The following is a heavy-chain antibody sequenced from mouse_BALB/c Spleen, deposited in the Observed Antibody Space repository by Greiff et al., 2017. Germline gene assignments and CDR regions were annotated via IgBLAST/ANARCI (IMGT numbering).Heavy chain of an antibody. CDR1: GFTFSDYY. V-gene: IGHV5-4*02. CDR3: ARGGLRYYFDY. J-gene: IGHJ2*01. D-gene: IGHD1-1*01. CDR2: ISDGGSYT. Sequence: EVMLVESGGGLVKPGGSLKLSCAASGFTFSDYYMYWVRQTPEKRLEWVATISDGGSYTYYPDTVTGRFTISRDNAKNTLYLEMSSLRSEDTAMYYCARGGLRYYFDYWGQGTTLTVSS.